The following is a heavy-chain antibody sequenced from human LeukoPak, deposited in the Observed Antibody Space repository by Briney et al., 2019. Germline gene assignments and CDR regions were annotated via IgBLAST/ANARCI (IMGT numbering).Heavy chain of an antibody. D-gene: IGHD3-16*01. J-gene: IGHJ6*02. CDR3: ASGANYYYYYGMDV. CDR1: GGSISSYY. Sequence: PSETLSLTCTVSGGSISSYYWSWIRQPAGKGLEWIGRIYTSGSTNYNPSLKSRVTMSVDTSKNQFSLKLSSVTAADTAVYYCASGANYYYYYGMDVWGQGTTVTVSS. V-gene: IGHV4-4*07. CDR2: IYTSGST.